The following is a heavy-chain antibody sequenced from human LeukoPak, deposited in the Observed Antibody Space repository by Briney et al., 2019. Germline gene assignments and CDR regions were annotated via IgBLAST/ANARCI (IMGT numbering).Heavy chain of an antibody. D-gene: IGHD4-17*01. CDR3: LSDGVTTEFDY. CDR1: GFTVSSNY. V-gene: IGHV3-53*01. Sequence: GGSLRLSCAASGFTVSSNYMSWVRQAPGKGLEGVSVIYSGGSTYYADSVKGRFTISRDNSKNTLYLKMNSLRAEDTAVYYCLSDGVTTEFDYWGQGTLVTVSS. CDR2: IYSGGST. J-gene: IGHJ4*02.